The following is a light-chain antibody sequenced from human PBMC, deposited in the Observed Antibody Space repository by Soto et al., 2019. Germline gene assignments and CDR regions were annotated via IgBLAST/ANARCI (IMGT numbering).Light chain of an antibody. J-gene: IGKJ1*01. CDR1: QSVSSD. CDR2: GAS. CDR3: HQYDSWT. V-gene: IGKV3D-15*01. Sequence: EIVMTQSPATLSVSPGERATLSCRASQSVSSDLAWYQQKPGQAPRLLIYGASSRATGIPDRFSGSGSGTDFTLTISGLEPEDFAVYYCHQYDSWTFGQGTKVDIK.